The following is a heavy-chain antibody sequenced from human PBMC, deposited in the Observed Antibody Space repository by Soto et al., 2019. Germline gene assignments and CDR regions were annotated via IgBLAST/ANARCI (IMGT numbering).Heavy chain of an antibody. J-gene: IGHJ4*02. CDR1: EYSFTNYW. CDR2: IYPADSDT. CDR3: ARRGVVVAGSRGYFDY. D-gene: IGHD6-19*01. V-gene: IGHV5-51*01. Sequence: GESLKISCKGSEYSFTNYWIGWVRQMPGKGLEWMGIIYPADSDTRYSPSFQGQVTISADKSINTVYLQWSSLKASDTAMYYCARRGVVVAGSRGYFDYWGQGNLVPVSS.